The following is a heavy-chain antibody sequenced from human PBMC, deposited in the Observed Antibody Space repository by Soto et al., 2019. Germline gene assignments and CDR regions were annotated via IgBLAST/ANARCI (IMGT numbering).Heavy chain of an antibody. V-gene: IGHV4-31*03. CDR1: GGSISSGGYF. D-gene: IGHD5-18*01. CDR3: ARGGYSYGKGFYYYYGMDV. CDR2: IYYSGRT. Sequence: SETLSLTCTVSGGSISSGGYFWSWVRQHPGKGLEWIGNIYYSGRTYYNPSLKSRVTISVDTSKNQFSLKLSSVTAADTAVYYCARGGYSYGKGFYYYYGMDVWGQGTTVTVSS. J-gene: IGHJ6*02.